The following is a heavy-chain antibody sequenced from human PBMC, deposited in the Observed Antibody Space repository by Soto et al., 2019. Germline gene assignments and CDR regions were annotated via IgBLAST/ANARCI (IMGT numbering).Heavy chain of an antibody. V-gene: IGHV4-59*01. CDR2: IFYSGST. CDR1: GASISSYY. CDR3: ASGRGY. J-gene: IGHJ4*02. Sequence: SETLSLTCTVSGASISSYYWSWIRQPPGKGLEWIGYIFYSGSTNYNPSLKSRVTIAADTPKNQFSLKLSSVTAADTAVYYCASGRGYWGQGTLVTVSS.